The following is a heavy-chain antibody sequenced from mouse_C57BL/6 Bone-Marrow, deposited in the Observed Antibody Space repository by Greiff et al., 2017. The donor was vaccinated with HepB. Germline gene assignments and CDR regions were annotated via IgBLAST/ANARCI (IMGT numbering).Heavy chain of an antibody. D-gene: IGHD1-1*01. CDR1: GYTFTNYW. CDR3: ARGAYYGSSYVRYFDV. J-gene: IGHJ1*03. Sequence: QVQLKQSGAELVRPGTSVKMSCKASGYTFTNYWIGWAKQRPGHGLEWIGDIYPGGGYTNYNEKFKGKATLTADKSSSTAYMQFSSLTSEDSAIYYCARGAYYGSSYVRYFDVWGTGTTVTVSS. V-gene: IGHV1-63*01. CDR2: IYPGGGYT.